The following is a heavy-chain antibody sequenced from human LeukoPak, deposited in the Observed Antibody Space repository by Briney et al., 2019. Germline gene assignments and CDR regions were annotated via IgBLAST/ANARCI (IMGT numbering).Heavy chain of an antibody. CDR2: ISSGGSSI. D-gene: IGHD4-17*01. J-gene: IGHJ4*02. Sequence: GGSLRLSCTASGFTFSDSYMTWIRQAPGKGLEWVSYISSGGSSIHYADSVKGRFTISRDNSKNTLYLQMNSLRAEDTAVYYCAKPAGDYGDPFDYWGQGTLVTVSS. CDR1: GFTFSDSY. CDR3: AKPAGDYGDPFDY. V-gene: IGHV3-11*01.